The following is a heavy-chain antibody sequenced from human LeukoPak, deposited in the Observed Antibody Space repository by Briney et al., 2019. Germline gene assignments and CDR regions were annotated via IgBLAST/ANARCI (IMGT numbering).Heavy chain of an antibody. V-gene: IGHV3-23*01. J-gene: IGHJ4*02. D-gene: IGHD5-18*01. CDR1: GFTFSSYA. Sequence: GGSLRLSCAASGFTFSSYAMSWVRQAPGKGLEWVSAISGSGGSAYYADSVKGRFTISRDNSENTLYLQMNSLRAEDTAVYYCAKGVMKDTAMGFDYWGQGTLVTVSS. CDR2: ISGSGGSA. CDR3: AKGVMKDTAMGFDY.